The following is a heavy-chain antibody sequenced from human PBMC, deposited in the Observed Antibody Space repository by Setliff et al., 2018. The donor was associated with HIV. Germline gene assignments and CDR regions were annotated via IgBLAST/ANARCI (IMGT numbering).Heavy chain of an antibody. CDR1: GESFSDDY. Sequence: NPSETLTLTCAVYGESFSDDYWSWIRQPPGWGLEWIGEINHSGTTNYNPSLMGRLNISVDTSKRQFSLDLTSVTAADTSVYFCASRLPLSSGSAFAYWGQGTLVTVSS. J-gene: IGHJ4*02. CDR2: INHSGTT. D-gene: IGHD3-10*01. CDR3: ASRLPLSSGSAFAY. V-gene: IGHV4-34*01.